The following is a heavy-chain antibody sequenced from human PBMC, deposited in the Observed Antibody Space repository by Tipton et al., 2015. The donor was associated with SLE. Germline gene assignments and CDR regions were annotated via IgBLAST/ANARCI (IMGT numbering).Heavy chain of an antibody. J-gene: IGHJ4*02. Sequence: TLSLTCSVSRGSISSSSYYWGWIRQPPGKGLEWIGSIYYSGSTYYNPSLKSRVTISVDTSKNQFSLKLSSVTAADTAVYYCARVGYSSGSYYFDYGGQGTLVTVSS. V-gene: IGHV4-39*01. CDR1: RGSISSSSYY. CDR3: ARVGYSSGSYYFDY. CDR2: IYYSGST. D-gene: IGHD6-19*01.